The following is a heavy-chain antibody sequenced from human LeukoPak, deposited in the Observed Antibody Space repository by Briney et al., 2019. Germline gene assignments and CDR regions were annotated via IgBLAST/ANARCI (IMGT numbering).Heavy chain of an antibody. CDR1: GGSISSYY. CDR3: ARGGRYSYGYYFRNWFDP. D-gene: IGHD5-18*01. V-gene: IGHV4-34*01. CDR2: INHSGST. Sequence: KPSETLSLTCTVSGGSISSYYWSWIRQPPGKGLEWIGEINHSGSTNYNPSLKSRATISVDTSKNQFSLKLSSVTAADTAVYYCARGGRYSYGYYFRNWFDPWGQGTLVTVSS. J-gene: IGHJ5*02.